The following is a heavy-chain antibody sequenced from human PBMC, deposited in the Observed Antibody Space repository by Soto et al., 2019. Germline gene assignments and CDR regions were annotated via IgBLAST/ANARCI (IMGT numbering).Heavy chain of an antibody. D-gene: IGHD3-16*02. CDR1: GGSVSSGSYY. V-gene: IGHV4-61*01. CDR3: ERDSYDYVWGSYRYTYFDY. CDR2: IYYSGST. Sequence: ERLCRAGPVSGGSVSSGSYYWSWIRQPPGKGLEWIGYIYYSGSTNYNPSLKSRVTISVDTSKNQFSLKLSSVTAADTAVYYCERDSYDYVWGSYRYTYFDYWGQGTLVTVYS. J-gene: IGHJ4*02.